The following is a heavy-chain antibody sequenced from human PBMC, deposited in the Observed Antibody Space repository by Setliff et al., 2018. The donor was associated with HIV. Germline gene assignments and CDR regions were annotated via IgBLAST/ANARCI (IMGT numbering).Heavy chain of an antibody. V-gene: IGHV4-34*01. Sequence: PSETLSLTCSVSGGSFSGYHWNWIRQPAGKGLEWIGGINHSGNTNYNPSLKSRVTISVDTSKKQSSLKLTSVTAADTAVYYCARGGKVISDNWFDPWGQGTLVTVSS. D-gene: IGHD3-22*01. J-gene: IGHJ5*02. CDR3: ARGGKVISDNWFDP. CDR1: GGSFSGYH. CDR2: INHSGNT.